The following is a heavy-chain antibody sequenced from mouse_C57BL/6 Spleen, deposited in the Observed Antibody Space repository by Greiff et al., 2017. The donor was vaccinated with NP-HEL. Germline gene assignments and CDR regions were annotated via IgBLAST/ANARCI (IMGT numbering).Heavy chain of an antibody. CDR2: IYPGDGDT. CDR3: ARSYSNSLFDY. J-gene: IGHJ2*01. D-gene: IGHD2-5*01. V-gene: IGHV1-82*01. CDR1: GYAFSSSW. Sequence: VKLVESGPELVKPGASVKISCKASGYAFSSSWMNWVKQRPGKGLEWIGRIYPGDGDTNYNGKFKGKATLTADKSSSTAYMQLSSLTSEDSAVYFCARSYSNSLFDYWGQGTTLTVSS.